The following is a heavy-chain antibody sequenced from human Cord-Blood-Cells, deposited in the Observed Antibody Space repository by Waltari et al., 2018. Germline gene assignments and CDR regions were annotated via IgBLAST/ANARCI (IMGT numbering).Heavy chain of an antibody. Sequence: QVQLQESGPGLVKPSETLSLTCAVSGYSISSGYYWGWIRQPPGKGLEWIGSIYHSESTYNNPSLKSRRTISVDTSKDQFSRKLSSVIGADTAVYYGARDSSASDYWGQGTLVTVSS. D-gene: IGHD6-6*01. V-gene: IGHV4-38-2*01. CDR2: IYHSEST. CDR3: ARDSSASDY. CDR1: GYSISSGYY. J-gene: IGHJ4*02.